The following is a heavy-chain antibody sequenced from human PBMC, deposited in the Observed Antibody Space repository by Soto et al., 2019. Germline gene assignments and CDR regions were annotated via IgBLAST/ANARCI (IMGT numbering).Heavy chain of an antibody. CDR2: INPNSGGT. CDR1: GYTFTGYY. Sequence: SVKVSCKASGYTFTGYYMHWVRQAPGQGLEWMGWINPNSGGTNYAQKFQGWVTMTRDTSISTAYMELSRLRSYDTAVYYCARGDSSSWYVDYWGQGTLVTVSS. J-gene: IGHJ4*02. V-gene: IGHV1-2*04. CDR3: ARGDSSSWYVDY. D-gene: IGHD6-13*01.